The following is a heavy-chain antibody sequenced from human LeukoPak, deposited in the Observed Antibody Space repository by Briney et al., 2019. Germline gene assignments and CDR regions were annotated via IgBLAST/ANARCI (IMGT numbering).Heavy chain of an antibody. J-gene: IGHJ3*02. D-gene: IGHD3-10*01. CDR2: ISSSSSYI. CDR3: ARDYFRDYGSGRSAAFDI. Sequence: GGSLRLSCAASGFTFSSYSMNWVRQAPGKGLEWVSSISSSSSYIYYADSVKGRFTISRDNAKNSLYLQMNSLRAEDTAVYYCARDYFRDYGSGRSAAFDIWGQGTMVTVSS. CDR1: GFTFSSYS. V-gene: IGHV3-21*01.